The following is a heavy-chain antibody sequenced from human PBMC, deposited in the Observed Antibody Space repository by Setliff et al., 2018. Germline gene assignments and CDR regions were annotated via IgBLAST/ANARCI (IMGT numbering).Heavy chain of an antibody. V-gene: IGHV3-30*04. D-gene: IGHD4-4*01. J-gene: IGHJ6*03. CDR2: ISYDGSNK. CDR1: GGTFSRYA. Sequence: SCKASGGTFSRYALHWVRQAPGKGLEWVALISYDGSNKYYADSVKGRFTISRDDAKNSLYLQMNSLRPEDTALYYCARSTETFSGEDFYFFYYMDVWGKGTTVTVSS. CDR3: ARSTETFSGEDFYFFYYMDV.